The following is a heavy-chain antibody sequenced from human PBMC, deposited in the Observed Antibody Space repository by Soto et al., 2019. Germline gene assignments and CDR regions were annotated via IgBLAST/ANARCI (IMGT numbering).Heavy chain of an antibody. V-gene: IGHV4-59*12. CDR2: IYASGSP. Sequence: SETLSLTCTISGGSISVYYWSWVRQPPGHELEWIGYIYASGSPYYNPSLRSRVTMSVDTSKNQFSLKLSSVTAADTAVYYCARDGGDYYGSGRPTAHYYYGMDVWGQGTTVTVSS. D-gene: IGHD3-10*01. CDR1: GGSISVYY. CDR3: ARDGGDYYGSGRPTAHYYYGMDV. J-gene: IGHJ6*02.